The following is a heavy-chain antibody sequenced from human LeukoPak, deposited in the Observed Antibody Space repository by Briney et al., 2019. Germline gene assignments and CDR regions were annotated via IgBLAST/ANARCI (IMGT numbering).Heavy chain of an antibody. CDR3: ARSPPDMEEYYFDY. CDR1: GGSISSYY. V-gene: IGHV4-4*09. J-gene: IGHJ4*02. CDR2: IYTSGST. Sequence: PETLSLTCTVSGGSISSYYWSWIRQPPGKGLEWIGYIYTSGSTNYNPSLKSRVTISVDTSKNQFSLKLGSVTAADTAVYYCARSPPDMEEYYFDYWGQGTLVTVSS. D-gene: IGHD3-9*01.